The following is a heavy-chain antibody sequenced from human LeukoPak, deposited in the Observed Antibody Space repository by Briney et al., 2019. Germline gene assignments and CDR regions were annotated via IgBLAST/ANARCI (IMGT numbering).Heavy chain of an antibody. J-gene: IGHJ4*02. V-gene: IGHV3-7*01. CDR2: IKQDGSEK. D-gene: IGHD4-23*01. CDR1: GFTFSSYW. CDR3: AREGTVVTEYYFDY. Sequence: GGSLRLSCAASGFTFSSYWMSWVRQAPGKGLEWVANIKQDGSEKYYVDSVKGRFTISRDNAKNSLYLQMNSLRAEDTAVYYCAREGTVVTEYYFDYWGQGTPVTVSS.